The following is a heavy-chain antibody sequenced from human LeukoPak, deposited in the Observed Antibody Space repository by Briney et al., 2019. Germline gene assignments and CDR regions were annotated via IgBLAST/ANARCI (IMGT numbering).Heavy chain of an antibody. V-gene: IGHV3-7*01. Sequence: GSLRLSCAVSGFTFWKYWVSWVRRVSGEGLEWVANINQVASERYYVDSVKGRFTISRDNAKNSLSLQMNSLRAEDTALYYCSRNRGWLNFDYWGQGTLVTVSS. D-gene: IGHD6-19*01. CDR3: SRNRGWLNFDY. CDR1: GFTFWKYW. J-gene: IGHJ4*02. CDR2: INQVASER.